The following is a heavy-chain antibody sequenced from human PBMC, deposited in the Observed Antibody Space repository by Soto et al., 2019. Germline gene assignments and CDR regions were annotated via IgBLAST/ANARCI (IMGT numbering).Heavy chain of an antibody. Sequence: GGSLRLSCAASGFTFSSYSMNWVRQAPGKGLEWVSSISSSSSYIYYADSVKGRFTISRDNAKNSLYLQMNSLRAEDTAVYYCARERGAPEKGYLDWSDAFDIWGQGTMVTVS. J-gene: IGHJ3*02. D-gene: IGHD3-9*01. CDR3: ARERGAPEKGYLDWSDAFDI. CDR2: ISSSSSYI. CDR1: GFTFSSYS. V-gene: IGHV3-21*01.